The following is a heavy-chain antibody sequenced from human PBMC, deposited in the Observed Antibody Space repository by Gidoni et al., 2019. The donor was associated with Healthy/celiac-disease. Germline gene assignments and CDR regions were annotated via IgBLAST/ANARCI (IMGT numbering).Heavy chain of an antibody. V-gene: IGHV1-3*01. Sequence: QVQLVQSGAEVKKPGASVKVSCKASGSTFTSYAMHWVRQAPGQRLEWMGWINAGNGNTKYSPKFQGRVTITRDTSASTAYMELSSLGSEDTAVYYCARGSKSGPGFDYWGQGTLVTVSS. D-gene: IGHD2-8*02. CDR1: GSTFTSYA. J-gene: IGHJ4*02. CDR3: ARGSKSGPGFDY. CDR2: INAGNGNT.